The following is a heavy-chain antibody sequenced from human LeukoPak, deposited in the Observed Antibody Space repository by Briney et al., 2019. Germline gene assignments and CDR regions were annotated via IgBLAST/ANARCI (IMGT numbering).Heavy chain of an antibody. J-gene: IGHJ5*02. D-gene: IGHD6-19*01. CDR2: ISWNSGSI. V-gene: IGHV3-9*01. CDR1: GFTFDDYA. CDR3: AKEEALYSSGLQFDP. Sequence: GRSLRLSCAASGFTFDDYAMHWVRQAPGKGLEWVSGISWNSGSIGYADSVKGRFTISRDNAKNSLYLQMNSLRAEDTALYYCAKEEALYSSGLQFDPWGQGTLVTVSS.